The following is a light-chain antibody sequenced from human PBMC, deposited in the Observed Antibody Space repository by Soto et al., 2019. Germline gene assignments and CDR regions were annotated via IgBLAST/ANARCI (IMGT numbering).Light chain of an antibody. CDR2: GAS. Sequence: EIVLTQSPGTLSLSPGERATLSCRASQSVSSSYLAWYQQNPGQAPRLLIYGASSRATGIPDRFSGSGSGTDFTLTISRLEPEDFAVYYCQQYGSSPPYTFGPGTKLEIK. V-gene: IGKV3-20*01. J-gene: IGKJ2*01. CDR3: QQYGSSPPYT. CDR1: QSVSSSY.